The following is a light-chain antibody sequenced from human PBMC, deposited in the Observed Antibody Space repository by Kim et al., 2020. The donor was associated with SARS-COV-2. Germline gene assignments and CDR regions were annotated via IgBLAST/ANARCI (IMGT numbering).Light chain of an antibody. Sequence: DIQMTQSPSTLSASVEDRVTITCRASQSIGGWLAWYQQKPGKAPKLLIYKAFSLERGVPSRFSGSGSGTEFTLTISSLQSDDYAVYYCQQYNNYPLTFGGGTKVDIK. CDR3: QQYNNYPLT. J-gene: IGKJ4*01. V-gene: IGKV1-5*03. CDR2: KAF. CDR1: QSIGGW.